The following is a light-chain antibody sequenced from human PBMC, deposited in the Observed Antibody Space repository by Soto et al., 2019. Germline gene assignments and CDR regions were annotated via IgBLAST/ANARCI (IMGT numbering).Light chain of an antibody. V-gene: IGKV3-20*01. CDR1: QSVNSAY. Sequence: ETVLTQSPGTLSLSPGEGATLSCRASQSVNSAYFAWYQQKPGQPPRLLIYGASRRATGIPDRFRGGGSGTDFTLTISRLEPEDSAVYYCQQYTSSWTFGQGTKVEI. CDR2: GAS. CDR3: QQYTSSWT. J-gene: IGKJ1*01.